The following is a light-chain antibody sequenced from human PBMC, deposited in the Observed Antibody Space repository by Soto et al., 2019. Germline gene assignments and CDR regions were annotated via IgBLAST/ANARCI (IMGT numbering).Light chain of an antibody. CDR3: QQYNNWPLT. CDR2: GAS. CDR1: QSVSSN. J-gene: IGKJ4*01. Sequence: EIVMTQSPATLSVSPGERATLSCRASQSVSSNLAWYQQKPGQAPRLLIYGASTRATGIPARFSGSGSGTEFTLTNSILQSEDFAVYYCQQYNNWPLTFGGGTKVEIK. V-gene: IGKV3-15*01.